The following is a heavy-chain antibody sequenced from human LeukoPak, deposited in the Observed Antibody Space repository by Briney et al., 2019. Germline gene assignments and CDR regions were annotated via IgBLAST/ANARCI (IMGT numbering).Heavy chain of an antibody. CDR2: ISSNGGST. J-gene: IGHJ6*03. V-gene: IGHV3-64*01. Sequence: GGSLRLSCAASGFTFSSYAMHWVRQAPGKGLEYVSAISSNGGSTYYANSVKGRFTISRDNSKNTLYLQMGSLRADDMAVYYCARVRGYCSSTSCYSEGGYYYYYYMDVWGKGTTVTVSS. D-gene: IGHD2-2*01. CDR1: GFTFSSYA. CDR3: ARVRGYCSSTSCYSEGGYYYYYYMDV.